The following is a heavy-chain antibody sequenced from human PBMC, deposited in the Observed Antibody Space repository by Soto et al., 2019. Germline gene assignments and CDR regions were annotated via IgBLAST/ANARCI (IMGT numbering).Heavy chain of an antibody. D-gene: IGHD2-21*02. Sequence: PGGSLRLSDVASDFTFRTYTMHWVRQAPGKGLQWVSSINVDGSYIYSADSLRGRFTVSRDNAKNSLYLQMNSLRVEDTAMYYCATEGDFLIGYVWGQGTMVTVSS. V-gene: IGHV3-21*01. J-gene: IGHJ3*01. CDR2: INVDGSYI. CDR1: DFTFRTYT. CDR3: ATEGDFLIGYV.